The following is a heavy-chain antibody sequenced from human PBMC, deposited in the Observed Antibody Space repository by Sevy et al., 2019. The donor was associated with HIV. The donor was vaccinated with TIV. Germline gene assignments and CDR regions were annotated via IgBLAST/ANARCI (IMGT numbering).Heavy chain of an antibody. CDR2: IHSDDTT. D-gene: IGHD5-18*01. V-gene: IGHV3-66*01. Sequence: GGSLRLSCAASGFTFSNAWMNWVRQAPGKGLEGASVIHSDDTTYHADSVKDRFTISRDNFKNTLYLHMSSLRAEDTAVYYCARGKSGYGYALNYWGQGTLVTVSS. CDR3: ARGKSGYGYALNY. CDR1: GFTFSNAW. J-gene: IGHJ4*02.